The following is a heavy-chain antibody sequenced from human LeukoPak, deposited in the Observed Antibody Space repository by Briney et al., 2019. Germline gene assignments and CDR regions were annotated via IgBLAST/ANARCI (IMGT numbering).Heavy chain of an antibody. D-gene: IGHD3-9*01. Sequence: GASVRVSCKASGGTFSSYAISWVRQAPGQGLEWMGGIIPIFGTANYAQKFQGRVTITADESTSTAYMELSSLRSEDTAVYYCARKRPAPLRYFDWTGAFDIWGQGTMVTVSS. CDR3: ARKRPAPLRYFDWTGAFDI. CDR1: GGTFSSYA. CDR2: IIPIFGTA. J-gene: IGHJ3*02. V-gene: IGHV1-69*13.